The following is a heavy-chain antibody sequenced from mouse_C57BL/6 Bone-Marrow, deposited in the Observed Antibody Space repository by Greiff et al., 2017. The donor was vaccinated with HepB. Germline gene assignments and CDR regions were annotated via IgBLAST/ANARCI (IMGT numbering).Heavy chain of an antibody. CDR3: ARKGNYYGYAMDY. J-gene: IGHJ4*01. CDR1: GFSLTSYG. D-gene: IGHD1-1*01. Sequence: VMLVESGPGLVQPSQSLSITCTVSGFSLTSYGVHWVRQSPGKGLEWLGVIWSGGSTDYNAAFISRLSISKDNSKSQVFFKMNSLQADDTAIYYCARKGNYYGYAMDYWGQGTSVTVSS. CDR2: IWSGGST. V-gene: IGHV2-2*01.